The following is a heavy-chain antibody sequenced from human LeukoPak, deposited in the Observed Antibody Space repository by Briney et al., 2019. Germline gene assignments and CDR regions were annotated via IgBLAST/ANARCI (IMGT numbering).Heavy chain of an antibody. CDR1: GGPISSYY. V-gene: IGHV4-4*07. Sequence: SETLSLTCTVSGGPISSYYWSWIRQPAGKGLEWIGRIYTSGSTNYNPSLKSRVTMSVDTSKNQFSLKLSSVTAADTAVYYCAREAYSSGSWSFDYWGQGTLVTVSS. J-gene: IGHJ4*02. CDR3: AREAYSSGSWSFDY. D-gene: IGHD6-19*01. CDR2: IYTSGST.